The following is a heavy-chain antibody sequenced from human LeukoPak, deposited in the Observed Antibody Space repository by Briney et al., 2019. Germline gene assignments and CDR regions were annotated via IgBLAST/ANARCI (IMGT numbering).Heavy chain of an antibody. CDR1: GYTFTSYG. J-gene: IGHJ4*02. V-gene: IGHV1-18*01. CDR3: ARADYGDYVGVFDY. CDR2: ISAYNGNT. Sequence: ASVKVSCKASGYTFTSYGISWVRQAPGQGLEWMGWISAYNGNTNYAQKLQGRVTMTTDTSTSTAYMELRSLRSDDTAVYHCARADYGDYVGVFDYWGQGTLVTVSS. D-gene: IGHD4-17*01.